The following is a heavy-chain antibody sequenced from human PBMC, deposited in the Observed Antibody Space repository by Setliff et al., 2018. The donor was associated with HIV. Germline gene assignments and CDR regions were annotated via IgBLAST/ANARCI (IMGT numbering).Heavy chain of an antibody. D-gene: IGHD3-3*01. CDR1: GGSISIYY. J-gene: IGHJ3*02. Sequence: SETLSLTCTVSGGSISIYYWSWIRQLPGEGLEWIGRISAGGYTYYNPSLQSRVTMSVDMSKNQFSLKLSSVTAADTAIYHCARDRSGTSYAGDDAFDIWGQGTMVTVSS. V-gene: IGHV4-4*07. CDR3: ARDRSGTSYAGDDAFDI. CDR2: ISAGGYT.